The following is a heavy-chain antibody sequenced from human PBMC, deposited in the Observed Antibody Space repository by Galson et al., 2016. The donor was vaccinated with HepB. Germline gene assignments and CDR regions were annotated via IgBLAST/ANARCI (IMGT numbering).Heavy chain of an antibody. CDR3: ARGRGGIAAAGHYFDY. Sequence: TLSLTCTVSGGSISSGGYSWSWIRQHPGKGLEWIGYIYYSGSTYYNPSLKSRVTISVDTSKNQFSLKLSSVTAADTAVYYCARGRGGIAAAGHYFDYWGQGTLVTVSS. D-gene: IGHD6-13*01. CDR2: IYYSGST. J-gene: IGHJ4*02. CDR1: GGSISSGGYS. V-gene: IGHV4-31*03.